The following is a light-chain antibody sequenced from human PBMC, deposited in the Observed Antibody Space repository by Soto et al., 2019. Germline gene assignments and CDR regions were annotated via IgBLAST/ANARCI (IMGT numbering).Light chain of an antibody. J-gene: IGKJ2*01. CDR3: QQSYIHST. CDR1: QYIGTY. CDR2: ATS. Sequence: DIQMTQSPSSLSASFGDRVTITCRASQYIGTYLNWYQQKQGKAPTVLNYATSTLQNGVPSRFSGNGSGTDFALTISSLQPEDFATYYRQQSYIHSTFGPGTKQEIK. V-gene: IGKV1-39*01.